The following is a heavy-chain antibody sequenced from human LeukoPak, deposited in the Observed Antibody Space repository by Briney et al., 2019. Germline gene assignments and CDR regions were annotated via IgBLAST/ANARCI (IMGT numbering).Heavy chain of an antibody. CDR2: ISGSGGST. J-gene: IGHJ4*02. V-gene: IGHV3-23*01. D-gene: IGHD3-22*01. CDR3: ANPLSGYYFGY. Sequence: GGSLRLSCAASGFTFSSYAMSWVRQAPGKGLEWVSAISGSGGSTCYADSVKGRFTISRDNSKNTLYLQMNSLRAEDTAVYYCANPLSGYYFGYWGQGTLVTVSS. CDR1: GFTFSSYA.